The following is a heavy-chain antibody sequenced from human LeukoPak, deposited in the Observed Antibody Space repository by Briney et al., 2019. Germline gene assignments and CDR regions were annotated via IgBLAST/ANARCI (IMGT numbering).Heavy chain of an antibody. V-gene: IGHV3-53*01. CDR3: ACSITIFGDFDY. CDR1: GFSVINNY. D-gene: IGHD3-3*01. CDR2: IYSGGST. Sequence: GGSLRLSCAASGFSVINNYMSRVRQAPGKGLEWVSVIYSGGSTYYADSVKGRFTISRDNSKNTLYLQMSSLRAEDTAVYYCACSITIFGDFDYWGQGTLVTVSS. J-gene: IGHJ4*02.